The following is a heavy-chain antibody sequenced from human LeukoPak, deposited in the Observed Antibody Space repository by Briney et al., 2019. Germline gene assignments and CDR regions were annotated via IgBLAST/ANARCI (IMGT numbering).Heavy chain of an antibody. CDR2: INPNSGGT. J-gene: IGHJ4*02. D-gene: IGHD3-22*01. V-gene: IGHV1-2*06. CDR1: GYTFTGYY. CDR3: ARDYYDSSGYYDY. Sequence: ASVKVSCKASGYTFTGYYMHWARQAPGQGLEWMGRINPNSGGTNYAQKFQGRVTMTRDTSISTAYMELSRLRSDDTAVYYCARDYYDSSGYYDYWGQGTLVTVSS.